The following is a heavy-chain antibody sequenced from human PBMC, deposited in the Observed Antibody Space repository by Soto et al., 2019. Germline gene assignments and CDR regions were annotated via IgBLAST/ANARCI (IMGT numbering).Heavy chain of an antibody. CDR1: GGSMNNYY. V-gene: IGHV4-4*07. Sequence: QVHLQESGPGLVKPSETLSLSCSVSGGSMNNYYWTWIRLPAGKGLEWIGRIYSSGGTHYNPSLKSRVTISLDTSKNQFSLSLKSVTAADTAVYYCARTIGAAYYFDFWGQGALVTVSS. CDR3: ARTIGAAYYFDF. D-gene: IGHD6-13*01. J-gene: IGHJ4*02. CDR2: IYSSGGT.